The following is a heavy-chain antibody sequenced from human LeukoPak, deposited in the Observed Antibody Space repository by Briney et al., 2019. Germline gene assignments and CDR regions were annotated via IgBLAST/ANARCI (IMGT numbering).Heavy chain of an antibody. CDR1: GYTFTSYD. Sequence: GSVSVSCTASGYTFTSYDMNWVRQAPGQGLEWMGWINPNRGGTNYAQTFKGRVTMTRDSSISTAYMEVSRVRQDEPAGYYCARELVITMLVVDAPTFLAFVIWGQGTILTVSS. CDR3: ARELVITMLVVDAPTFLAFVI. D-gene: IGHD3-22*01. J-gene: IGHJ3*02. V-gene: IGHV1-2*02. CDR2: INPNRGGT.